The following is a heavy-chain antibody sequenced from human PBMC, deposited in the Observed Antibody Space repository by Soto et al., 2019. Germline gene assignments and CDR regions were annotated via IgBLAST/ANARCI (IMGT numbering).Heavy chain of an antibody. CDR2: MNPKSGYT. D-gene: IGHD2-21*01. J-gene: IGHJ6*02. Sequence: QVQLVQSGAEVKKPGASVKVSCKASGYTFSSYDINWVRQATGQGLEWMGWMNPKSGYTGYAQKFQGRVTMTRDTSISTAYMEVSSLRSEDTAIYYCARAYGDLGVWGQGTTVTVSS. V-gene: IGHV1-8*01. CDR3: ARAYGDLGV. CDR1: GYTFSSYD.